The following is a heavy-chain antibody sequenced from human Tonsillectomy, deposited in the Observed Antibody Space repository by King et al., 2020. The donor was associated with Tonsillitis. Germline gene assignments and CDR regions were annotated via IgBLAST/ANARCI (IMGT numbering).Heavy chain of an antibody. V-gene: IGHV3-30*04. CDR2: ISYDGSNK. J-gene: IGHJ3*01. D-gene: IGHD3-22*01. CDR1: GFIFSSYA. CDR3: ARDRGDTYYYDTGPDAFDV. Sequence: VQLVESGGGVVQPGRSLRLSCAASGFIFSSYAMHRVRQAPGKGLEWVAVISYDGSNKYYADSVKGRFTISRDNSKNTLYLQVNSLRPEDTAVYYCARDRGDTYYYDTGPDAFDVWGQGTMVTVSS.